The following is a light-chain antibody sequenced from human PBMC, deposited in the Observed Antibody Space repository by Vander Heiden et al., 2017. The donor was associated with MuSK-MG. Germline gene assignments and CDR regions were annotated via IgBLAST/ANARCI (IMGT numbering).Light chain of an antibody. CDR3: QQHSDLPLSFT. Sequence: IVFTQSPATLSVSPGERVTLSCRASHHVGTYSSWYQQSPSLPPRPLLYNASTRAPGTAVTFSGSGCGTDSALTLSILEPEDLAVYYYQQHSDLPLSFTFGQGTKLEIK. CDR2: NAS. J-gene: IGKJ5*01. CDR1: HHVGTY. V-gene: IGKV3-11*01.